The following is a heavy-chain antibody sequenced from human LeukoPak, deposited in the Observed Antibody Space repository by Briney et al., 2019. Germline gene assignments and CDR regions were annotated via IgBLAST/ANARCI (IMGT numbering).Heavy chain of an antibody. CDR2: INNDGGGT. CDR3: AKQAYDSPRTDFDY. V-gene: IGHV3-74*01. CDR1: GFTFSSFW. Sequence: GGSLRLSCAATGFTFSSFWMQWVRQAPGKGLVWVAHINNDGGGTYYADSVKGRFTISRDNSKNTLHLQMNSLRAEDTAIYYCAKQAYDSPRTDFDYWGQGTLVTVSS. J-gene: IGHJ4*02. D-gene: IGHD3-22*01.